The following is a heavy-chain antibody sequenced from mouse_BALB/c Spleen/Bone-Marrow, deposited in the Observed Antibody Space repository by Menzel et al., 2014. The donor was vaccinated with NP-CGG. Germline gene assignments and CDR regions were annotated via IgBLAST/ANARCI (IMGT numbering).Heavy chain of an antibody. CDR3: ASYVYGYYFDY. Sequence: EVQLVESGAELVKPGASVKLSCTASGFNIKDTYMHWVKQRPEQGLEWIGRIDPENGNTKYDPKFQGKATITADTSSNTAYLQLSSLTAEDTAVYYCASYVYGYYFDYWGQGTTLTVSS. V-gene: IGHV14-3*02. CDR2: IDPENGNT. J-gene: IGHJ2*01. CDR1: GFNIKDTY. D-gene: IGHD2-2*01.